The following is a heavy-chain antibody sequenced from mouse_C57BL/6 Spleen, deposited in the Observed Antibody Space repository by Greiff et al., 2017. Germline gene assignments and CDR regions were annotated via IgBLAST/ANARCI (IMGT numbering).Heavy chain of an antibody. CDR2: IVPGNGNT. J-gene: IGHJ2*01. V-gene: IGHV14-3*01. Sequence: EVQLQQSVAELVRPGASVKLSCTASGFNIKNTYMHWVKQRPEQGLEWIGRIVPGNGNTKYAPKFQGKGTITADTSANTAYLQLSSLTSEDTAIYYCAGSGWDRDYFDYWGQGTTLTVSS. CDR3: AGSGWDRDYFDY. CDR1: GFNIKNTY. D-gene: IGHD4-1*01.